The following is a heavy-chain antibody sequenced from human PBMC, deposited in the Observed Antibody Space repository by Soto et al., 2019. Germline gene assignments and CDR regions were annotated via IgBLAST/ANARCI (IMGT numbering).Heavy chain of an antibody. D-gene: IGHD2-15*01. CDR2: IYHSGST. CDR3: ARPFPATVAAQPDDAFDI. Sequence: SETLALTCAVSGGSISSSNWWSWVRQPPGKGLEWIGEIYHSGSTNYNPSLKSRVTISVDTSKNQFSLKLSSVTAADTAVYYCARPFPATVAAQPDDAFDIWGQGTMVTVSS. CDR1: GGSISSSNW. J-gene: IGHJ3*02. V-gene: IGHV4-4*02.